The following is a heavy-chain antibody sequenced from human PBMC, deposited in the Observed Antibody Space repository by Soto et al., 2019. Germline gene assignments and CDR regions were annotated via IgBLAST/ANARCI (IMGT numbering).Heavy chain of an antibody. CDR3: ARGTCSAGSCFDY. CDR2: IIPILGIA. Sequence: SVKVSCKASGGTFSSYSISWVRQAPGQGLEWMGRIIPILGIANYAQKFQGRVTITADKSTSTAYMELSSLRSEDTAVYYCARGTCSAGSCFDYWGQGTLVTVSS. J-gene: IGHJ4*02. V-gene: IGHV1-69*02. CDR1: GGTFSSYS. D-gene: IGHD2-15*01.